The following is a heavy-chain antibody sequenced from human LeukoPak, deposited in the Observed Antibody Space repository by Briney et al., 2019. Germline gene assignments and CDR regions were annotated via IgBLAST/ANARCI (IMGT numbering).Heavy chain of an antibody. Sequence: SETLSLTCDVYDGSLSGYYWSWIRQSPGKGLEFIGETNPGGNTNYNPSLKSRVSISLDTSKNQFSLNLTSVTAADTAVYYCARGVPMVRGVIPSYYYYYMDVWGKGTTVTVSS. CDR3: ARGVPMVRGVIPSYYYYYMDV. D-gene: IGHD3-10*01. CDR2: TNPGGNT. J-gene: IGHJ6*03. CDR1: DGSLSGYY. V-gene: IGHV4-34*01.